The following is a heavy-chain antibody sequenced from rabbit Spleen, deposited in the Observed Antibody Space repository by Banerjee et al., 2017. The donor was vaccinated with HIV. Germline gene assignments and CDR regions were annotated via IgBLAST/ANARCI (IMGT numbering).Heavy chain of an antibody. CDR1: GVSLNDKDV. D-gene: IGHD4-1*01. CDR3: ARDLVTIIGWNFNL. Sequence: EQLEESGGGLVKPEGSLTLTCKASGVSLNDKDVMCWVRQAPGKGLEWIACINIATGKSVYASWAKGRFMMSRTSSTTVTLQMTSLTAADTARYFCARDLVTIIGWNFNLWGPGTLVTVS. V-gene: IGHV1S45*01. J-gene: IGHJ4*01. CDR2: INIATGKS.